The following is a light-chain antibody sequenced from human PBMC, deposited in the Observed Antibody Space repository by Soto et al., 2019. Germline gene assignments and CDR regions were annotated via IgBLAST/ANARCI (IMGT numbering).Light chain of an antibody. CDR3: QQYGTSPRS. Sequence: EIVLTQSPGTLSLSPGDRATLSCRASQSVTGSYLAWYQHKPGQAPSLLIYGASSRATGIPNRFSGSGSGTELTLTISGLEPEDFAVYSCQQYGTSPRSFGQGTKVEIK. CDR2: GAS. V-gene: IGKV3-20*01. CDR1: QSVTGSY. J-gene: IGKJ1*01.